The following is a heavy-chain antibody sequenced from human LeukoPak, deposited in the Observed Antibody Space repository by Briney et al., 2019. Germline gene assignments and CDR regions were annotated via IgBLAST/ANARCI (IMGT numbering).Heavy chain of an antibody. Sequence: GGSLRLSCSASGFTFSSYAMHWVRQAPGKGLEYVSAISSNGGSTYYADSVKGRFTISRDNSKNTLYLQMSSLRAEVTAVYYCVKPQPGGGFDYWGQGTLVTVSS. D-gene: IGHD1-14*01. V-gene: IGHV3-64D*09. CDR2: ISSNGGST. CDR1: GFTFSSYA. CDR3: VKPQPGGGFDY. J-gene: IGHJ4*02.